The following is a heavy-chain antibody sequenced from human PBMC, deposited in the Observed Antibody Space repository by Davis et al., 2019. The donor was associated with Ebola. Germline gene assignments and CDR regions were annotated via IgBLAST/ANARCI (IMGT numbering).Heavy chain of an antibody. CDR3: ARSLKTREFDS. V-gene: IGHV3-72*01. Sequence: PGGSLRLSCAASGFTFSDHYMDWVRQAPGQGLEWVARIRNKANSYTTEYAASVKGRFTISRDDSENSLSLQMNSLKTEDTAVYYCARSLKTREFDSWGQGTLVTVSS. J-gene: IGHJ4*02. CDR1: GFTFSDHY. CDR2: IRNKANSYTT.